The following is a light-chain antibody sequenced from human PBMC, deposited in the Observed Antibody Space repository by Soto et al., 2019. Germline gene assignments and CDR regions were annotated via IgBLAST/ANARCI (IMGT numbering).Light chain of an antibody. CDR2: DVD. CDR1: SSDVENYNY. Sequence: QSVLTQPRSVSGSPGQSVTISCTGTSSDVENYNYVSWFQQYPGKAPKLMIYDVDKRPSGVPDRFSGSKSGNTASLTISGLQADDEADDCCSYAGSYTRYAFGTGTKLTVL. J-gene: IGLJ1*01. V-gene: IGLV2-11*01. CDR3: CSYAGSYTRYA.